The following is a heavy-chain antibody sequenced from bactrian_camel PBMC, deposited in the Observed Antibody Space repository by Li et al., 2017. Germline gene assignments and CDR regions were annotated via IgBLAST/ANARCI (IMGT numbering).Heavy chain of an antibody. CDR2: INSGGRIT. D-gene: IGHD3*01. Sequence: VQLVESGGGSVQSGGSPSLSCGTSGDTFSGRCVAWFRQAPGKGLEWVSYINSGGRITGYADAVKGRFTISRDNSKNTVDLEMNDLKPEDTAVYYCLRDVVPLRLDPLNRPARVAEGDFGVRGHGTQVTVS. J-gene: IGHJ6*01. CDR3: LRDVVPLRLDPLNRPARVAEGDFGV. CDR1: GDTFSGRC. V-gene: IGHV3S35*01.